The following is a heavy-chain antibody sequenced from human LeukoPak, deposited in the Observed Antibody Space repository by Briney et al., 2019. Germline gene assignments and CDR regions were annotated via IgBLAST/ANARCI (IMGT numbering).Heavy chain of an antibody. D-gene: IGHD3-22*01. CDR2: IYYSGST. CDR1: GGSISSGGYY. V-gene: IGHV4-31*03. J-gene: IGHJ4*02. Sequence: PSETLSLTCTVSGGSISSGGYYWSWIRQHPGKGLEWIGYIYYSGSTYYNPSLKSRVTISVDTSKNQFSLKLSSVTAADTAVYYCARERYDSSGYYRHFDYWGQGTLVTVSS. CDR3: ARERYDSSGYYRHFDY.